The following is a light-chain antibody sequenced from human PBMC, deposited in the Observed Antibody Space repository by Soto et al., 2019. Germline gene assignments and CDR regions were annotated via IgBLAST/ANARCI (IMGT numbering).Light chain of an antibody. J-gene: IGKJ1*01. CDR3: QQYNDNWPT. V-gene: IGKV3-15*01. CDR1: QSVRTN. CDR2: GAS. Sequence: ELVMTQSQATLSVSPGETVTISCRASQSVRTNLAWYQHRPGQSPRLLLYGASKRATGFPARCSGSGSGTEFTLTIGILQSEDCAVYYCQQYNDNWPTFGQGTKVEF.